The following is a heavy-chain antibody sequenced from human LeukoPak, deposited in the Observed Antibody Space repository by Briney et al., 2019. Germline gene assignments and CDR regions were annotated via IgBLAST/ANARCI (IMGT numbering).Heavy chain of an antibody. CDR2: ISGNARTT. J-gene: IGHJ4*02. CDR1: GFTFSNHG. V-gene: IGHV3-23*01. Sequence: GGSLRLSCAASGFTFSNHGMTWVRQAPGKGLEWVSFISGNARTTFYADSVKGRFTISRDNSKNTLYLQMNSLRAEDTAIYYCAKVGSSWGFGDHWGQGTLVTVSS. CDR3: AKVGSSWGFGDH. D-gene: IGHD3-10*01.